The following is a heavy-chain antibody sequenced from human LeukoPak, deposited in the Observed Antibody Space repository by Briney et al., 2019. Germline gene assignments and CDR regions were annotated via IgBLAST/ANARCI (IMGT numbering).Heavy chain of an antibody. Sequence: GGSLRLSCATSGFSFSTYTMVWVRQAPGGGLEWVSGISGDGGSTYYTDAVKGRFAISRDNSKSALYLEMNSLRAEDTAMYYCAKDFGRNLGGPGYWGRGTLVTVSS. CDR2: ISGDGGST. D-gene: IGHD3-10*01. V-gene: IGHV3-23*01. CDR3: AKDFGRNLGGPGY. CDR1: GFSFSTYT. J-gene: IGHJ4*02.